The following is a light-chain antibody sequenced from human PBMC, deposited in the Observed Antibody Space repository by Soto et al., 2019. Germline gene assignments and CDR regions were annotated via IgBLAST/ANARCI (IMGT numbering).Light chain of an antibody. J-gene: IGLJ1*01. CDR2: EVS. CDR3: SSFADFTYV. Sequence: QSALTQPASVSGSPGQSITISCTGTSSDVGGYNYVSWYQQHPGKAPKLMIYEVSNRPSRVSNRFSGSKSGNTASLTISGLQAEDEADYYCSSFADFTYVFGTGTKVTVL. V-gene: IGLV2-14*01. CDR1: SSDVGGYNY.